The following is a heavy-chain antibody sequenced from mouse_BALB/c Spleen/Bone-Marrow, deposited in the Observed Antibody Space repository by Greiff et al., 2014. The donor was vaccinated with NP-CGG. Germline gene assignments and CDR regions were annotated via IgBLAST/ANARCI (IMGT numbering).Heavy chain of an antibody. CDR1: GYTFTDYA. J-gene: IGHJ4*01. Sequence: QVQLKESGPELVRPGVPVKISCKGSGYTFTDYAMHWVKQSHAKSLEWIGVISTYSGNTNYNQKFKGKATMTVDKSSSTAYMELARLTSEDSAIYYCARYGYGSSYYAMDYWGQGTSVTVSS. V-gene: IGHV1-67*01. D-gene: IGHD1-1*01. CDR3: ARYGYGSSYYAMDY. CDR2: ISTYSGNT.